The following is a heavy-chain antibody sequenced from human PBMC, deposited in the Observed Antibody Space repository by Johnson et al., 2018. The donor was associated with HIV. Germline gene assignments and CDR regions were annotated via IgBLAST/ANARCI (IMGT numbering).Heavy chain of an antibody. Sequence: LVESGGGVVQPGRSLRLSCAASGFTFSSYAMHWVRQAPGKGLEWVAVISYDGSNKYYADSVKGRFTISRDNSKNTLYLQMNSLRAEDTAVYYCAKALGVYGDYVLDAFDIWGQGTMVTVSS. CDR1: GFTFSSYA. J-gene: IGHJ3*02. CDR2: ISYDGSNK. CDR3: AKALGVYGDYVLDAFDI. V-gene: IGHV3-30-3*01. D-gene: IGHD4-17*01.